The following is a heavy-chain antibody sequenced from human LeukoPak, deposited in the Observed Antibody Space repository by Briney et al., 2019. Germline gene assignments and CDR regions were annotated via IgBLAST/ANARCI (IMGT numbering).Heavy chain of an antibody. CDR2: INHSGST. D-gene: IGHD4-17*01. Sequence: SETLSLTCAVYGGSFSGYYWSWIRQPPGKGLEWIGEINHSGSTNYNPSLKSRVTISVDTSKNQFSLKLSPVTAADTAVYYCARGRTTTVTTKFVNYWGQGTLVTVSS. CDR3: ARGRTTTVTTKFVNY. J-gene: IGHJ4*02. V-gene: IGHV4-34*01. CDR1: GGSFSGYY.